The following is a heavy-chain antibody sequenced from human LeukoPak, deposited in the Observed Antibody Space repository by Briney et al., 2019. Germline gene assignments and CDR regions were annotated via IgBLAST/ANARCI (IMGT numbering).Heavy chain of an antibody. CDR1: GGSFSGYY. V-gene: IGHV4-34*01. D-gene: IGHD7-27*01. CDR2: INHSGST. Sequence: PSETLSLTCAVYGGSFSGYYWSWIRQSPGKGLEWIGEINHSGSTNYNPSLKSRVTISVDTSKNQFSLKLSSVTAADTAVYYCARGQTGGWTPLHYYMDVWGKGTTVTVSS. CDR3: ARGQTGGWTPLHYYMDV. J-gene: IGHJ6*03.